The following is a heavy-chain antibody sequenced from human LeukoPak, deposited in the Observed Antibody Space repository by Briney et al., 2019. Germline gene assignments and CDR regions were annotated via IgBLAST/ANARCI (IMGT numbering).Heavy chain of an antibody. D-gene: IGHD2-15*01. Sequence: ASVKVSCKASGYTFTGYYMHWVRQAPGQGLEWMGRINPNSGGTNYAQKFQGRVTMTRDTSISTAYMELSRLRSDDTAVDYCARDPLVVVAATYYYYYGMDVWGQGTTVTVSS. V-gene: IGHV1-2*06. CDR1: GYTFTGYY. J-gene: IGHJ6*02. CDR2: INPNSGGT. CDR3: ARDPLVVVAATYYYYYGMDV.